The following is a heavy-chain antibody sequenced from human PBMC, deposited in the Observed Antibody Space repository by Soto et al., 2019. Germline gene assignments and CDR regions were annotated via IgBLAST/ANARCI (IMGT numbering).Heavy chain of an antibody. V-gene: IGHV3-23*01. CDR2: ISASGRDT. D-gene: IGHD6-19*01. CDR1: GFTFTNYA. Sequence: EVQLLESGGDLAQPGGSLRLSCAASGFTFTNYAMSWVRQAPGKGLEWVSGISASGRDTYYADSVKDRFTISRDSSENTLYLQMNSLRAEDTAIYYCAKGKTSGWYYFDYWGQGTLVTVSS. J-gene: IGHJ4*02. CDR3: AKGKTSGWYYFDY.